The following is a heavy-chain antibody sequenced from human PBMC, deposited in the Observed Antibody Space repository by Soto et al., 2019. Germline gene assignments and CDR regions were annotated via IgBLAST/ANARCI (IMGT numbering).Heavy chain of an antibody. J-gene: IGHJ4*02. CDR1: AYTLSNYN. CDR3: ATEPKESFFFDF. V-gene: IGHV1-46*01. D-gene: IGHD3-3*01. Sequence: QVQLAQSGAEVKKPGASVKVSCKASAYTLSNYNIHWLRQAPGQGLEWLGIIRPSGDNTGYAQRFQGRVTVTRDTSTSTVYMELTSLRSDDTGVYYCATEPKESFFFDFWGQGTLVTVSS. CDR2: IRPSGDNT.